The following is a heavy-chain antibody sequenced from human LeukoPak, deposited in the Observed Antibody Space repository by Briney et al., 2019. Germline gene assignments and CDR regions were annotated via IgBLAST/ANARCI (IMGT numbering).Heavy chain of an antibody. CDR1: GFTFSSYN. J-gene: IGHJ4*02. CDR3: ARGPRRGCGGSCYRHDY. CDR2: IWYDGSIK. V-gene: IGHV3-33*08. Sequence: GGSLRLSCAASGFTFSSYNMNWVRQAPGKGLEWVAVIWYDGSIKYYADSVKGRFTISRDNPKNTLYPQMNSLGAEDTAVYYCARGPRRGCGGSCYRHDYWGQGTLVTVPS. D-gene: IGHD2-15*01.